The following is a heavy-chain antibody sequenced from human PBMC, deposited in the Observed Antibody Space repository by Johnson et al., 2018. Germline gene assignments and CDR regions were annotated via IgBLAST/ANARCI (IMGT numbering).Heavy chain of an antibody. CDR1: GFTFSSYA. D-gene: IGHD4-23*01. V-gene: IGHV3-64*01. J-gene: IGHJ3*02. CDR2: ISSNGGST. CDR3: ARVRPYGGNRDAFDI. Sequence: VQLVESGGGLVQPGGSLRLSCAASGFTFSSYAMHWVRQAPGKGLEYVSAISSNGGSTYYANSVKGRFTISRDNSKNTLYLQMGSPRAEDMAVYYCARVRPYGGNRDAFDIWGQGTMVTVSS.